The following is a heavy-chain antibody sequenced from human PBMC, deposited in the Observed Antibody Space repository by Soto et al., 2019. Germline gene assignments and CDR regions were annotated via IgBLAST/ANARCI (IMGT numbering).Heavy chain of an antibody. D-gene: IGHD1-26*01. V-gene: IGHV1-18*01. CDR2: ISTYNGDT. Sequence: GASVKVSCKASGYTFSRSGSSCVRQAPGQGLEWMGWISTYNGDTNYAQKVQGRVTMTTDTSTSTAFMELMSLRSDDTAVYYCARSGSVPYYYYGLDVWGQGTTVTVSS. CDR1: GYTFSRSG. CDR3: ARSGSVPYYYYGLDV. J-gene: IGHJ6*02.